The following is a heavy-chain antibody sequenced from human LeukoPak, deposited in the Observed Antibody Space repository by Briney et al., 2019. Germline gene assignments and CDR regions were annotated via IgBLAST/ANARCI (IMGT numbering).Heavy chain of an antibody. CDR2: IWYDGSNK. CDR3: ARSLGIAAPHKFDY. Sequence: GGSLRLSCAASGFTFSSYGMHWVRQAPGKGLEWVAVIWYDGSNKYYADSVKGRFTISRDNSKNTLYLQMNSLRAEDTAVYYCARSLGIAAPHKFDYWGQGTLVTVSS. J-gene: IGHJ4*02. CDR1: GFTFSSYG. D-gene: IGHD6-6*01. V-gene: IGHV3-33*01.